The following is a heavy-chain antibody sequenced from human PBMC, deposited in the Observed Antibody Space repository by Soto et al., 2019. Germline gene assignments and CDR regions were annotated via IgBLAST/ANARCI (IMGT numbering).Heavy chain of an antibody. V-gene: IGHV6-1*01. CDR3: AREDTMVRGVLYYYYGMDV. J-gene: IGHJ6*02. Sequence: SRVLSITCASSMNNLSRHIAAWHWIRQLHTRGRECLGSTYYRSKWYNDYAVSVKSRITINPDTSKNQFSLQLNSVTPEDTAVYYCAREDTMVRGVLYYYYGMDVSGQGTTVTVSS. D-gene: IGHD3-10*01. CDR2: TYYRSKWYN. CDR1: MNNLSRHIAA.